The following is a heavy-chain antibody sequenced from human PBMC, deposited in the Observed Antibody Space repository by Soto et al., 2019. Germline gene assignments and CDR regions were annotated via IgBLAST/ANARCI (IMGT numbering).Heavy chain of an antibody. CDR2: LNPNGTFT. CDR1: GFTFSGYW. J-gene: IGHJ4*02. V-gene: IGHV3-74*01. CDR3: ARGGNSKTYWGLFYN. D-gene: IGHD7-27*01. Sequence: EVQLVESGGGLVQPGGSLRLSCAGSGFTFSGYWMHWVRQAPGKGPVWVSRLNPNGTFTTNADSVKGRFTISRDNGKNTGYLQMDSLRADDTGGYYWARGGNSKTYWGLFYNWGQGTLVTVSS.